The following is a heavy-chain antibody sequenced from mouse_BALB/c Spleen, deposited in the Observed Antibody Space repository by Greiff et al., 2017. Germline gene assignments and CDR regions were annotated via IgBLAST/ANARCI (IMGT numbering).Heavy chain of an antibody. CDR3: ARGDGYDVLDY. Sequence: VQLKESGGGLVKPGGSLKLSCAASGFTFSDYYMYWVRQTPEKRLEWVATISDGGSYTYYPDSVKGRFTISRDNAKNNLYLQMSSLKSEDTAMYYCARGDGYDVLDYWGQGTTLTVSS. J-gene: IGHJ2*01. CDR1: GFTFSDYY. V-gene: IGHV5-4*02. D-gene: IGHD2-2*01. CDR2: ISDGGSYT.